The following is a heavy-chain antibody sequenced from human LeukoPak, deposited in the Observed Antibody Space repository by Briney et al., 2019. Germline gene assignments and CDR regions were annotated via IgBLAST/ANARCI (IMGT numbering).Heavy chain of an antibody. D-gene: IGHD6-19*01. Sequence: GGPLRLSCAASGFTFSKYWMLWFRQAPGKGLESVSRINTDGTVTTYADSVKGRFTVSRDNADNTMFLQMNSVRDEDTAVYYCATKQWLAPPPDSWGQGTPVTVSS. CDR1: GFTFSKYW. V-gene: IGHV3-74*01. CDR2: INTDGTVT. CDR3: ATKQWLAPPPDS. J-gene: IGHJ4*02.